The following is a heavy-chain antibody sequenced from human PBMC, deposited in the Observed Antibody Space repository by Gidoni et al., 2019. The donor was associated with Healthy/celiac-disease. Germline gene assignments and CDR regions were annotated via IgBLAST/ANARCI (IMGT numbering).Heavy chain of an antibody. CDR1: GYTFTGYY. CDR2: MNPNSGGT. D-gene: IGHD6-13*01. Sequence: QVQLVQSGAEVKKPGASVKVSCKASGYTFTGYYMHWVRQAPGQGLEWMGWMNPNSGGTNYAQKFQGRVTMTRDTSSSTAYMELSRLRSDDTAVYYCARDWTAAADKRAIFDPWGQGTLVTVSS. J-gene: IGHJ5*02. V-gene: IGHV1-2*02. CDR3: ARDWTAAADKRAIFDP.